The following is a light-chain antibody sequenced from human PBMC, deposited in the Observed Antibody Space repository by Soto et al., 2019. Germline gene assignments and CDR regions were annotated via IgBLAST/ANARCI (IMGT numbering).Light chain of an antibody. Sequence: QSVLTQPASVSGSPGQSITISCTGTSSDVGGYNYVSWHQHHPGKAPKLLIYEVSNRPSGLSHRFSGSKSGNTASLTIFGLQAEDEADYYCSSYTSSSTPYVFGTGTKLTVL. CDR1: SSDVGGYNY. J-gene: IGLJ1*01. V-gene: IGLV2-14*01. CDR3: SSYTSSSTPYV. CDR2: EVS.